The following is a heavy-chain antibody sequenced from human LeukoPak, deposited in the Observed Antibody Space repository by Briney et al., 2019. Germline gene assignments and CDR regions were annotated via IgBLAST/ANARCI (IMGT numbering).Heavy chain of an antibody. J-gene: IGHJ4*02. CDR2: IIPIFGTA. D-gene: IGHD6-19*01. Sequence: ASVKVSCKASGGTFSSYAISWVRQAPGQGLEWMGGIIPIFGTANYAQKFQGRVTITADESTSTAYMELSSLRSEDTAVYYCARGREQWLGTYKNFDYWGQGTLVTVSS. V-gene: IGHV1-69*01. CDR3: ARGREQWLGTYKNFDY. CDR1: GGTFSSYA.